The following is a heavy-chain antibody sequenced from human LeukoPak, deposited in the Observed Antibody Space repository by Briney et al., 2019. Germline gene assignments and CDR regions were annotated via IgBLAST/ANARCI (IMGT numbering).Heavy chain of an antibody. J-gene: IGHJ4*02. CDR2: ISANDGNT. CDR1: GYTFTSYD. CDR3: ARESHVTREDY. D-gene: IGHD3-10*01. Sequence: ASVKVSCKASGYTFTSYDINWVRQATGQGLEWMGWISANDGNTDYPQKLQGRVAMTTDTSTSTAYMELRSLRSDDTAVYYCARESHVTREDYWGQGTLVTVSS. V-gene: IGHV1-18*01.